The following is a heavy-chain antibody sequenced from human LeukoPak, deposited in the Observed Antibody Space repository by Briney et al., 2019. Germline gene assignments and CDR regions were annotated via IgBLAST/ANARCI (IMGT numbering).Heavy chain of an antibody. J-gene: IGHJ3*02. CDR2: IYPGDSDT. CDR3: ARQKSKDIVVAPAAIDGAFDI. Sequence: GESLKISCQGSGYSFSKYWIGWVRQMPGKGLEWMGIIYPGDSDTRYSPSFQGQVTISADKSISTAYLQWSSLKASDTAMYYCARQKSKDIVVAPAAIDGAFDIWGQGTMVTVSS. V-gene: IGHV5-51*01. CDR1: GYSFSKYW. D-gene: IGHD2-2*02.